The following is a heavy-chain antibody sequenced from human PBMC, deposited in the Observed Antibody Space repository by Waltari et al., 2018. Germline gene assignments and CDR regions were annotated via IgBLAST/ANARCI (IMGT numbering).Heavy chain of an antibody. CDR2: INPNRGGT. Sequence: QVQLVQSGAEVKKPGASVKVSCKASGYTFTGYYMHWVRQAPGQGLEWMGRINPNRGGTNYAQKFQGRVTMTRDTSISTAYMGLSRLRSDDTAVYYCARDHESVTLSRGGDYYYGMDVWGQGTTVTVSS. V-gene: IGHV1-2*06. D-gene: IGHD3-16*01. J-gene: IGHJ6*02. CDR3: ARDHESVTLSRGGDYYYGMDV. CDR1: GYTFTGYY.